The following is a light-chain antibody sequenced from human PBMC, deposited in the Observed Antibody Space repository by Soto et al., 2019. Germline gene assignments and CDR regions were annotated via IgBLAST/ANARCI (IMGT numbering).Light chain of an antibody. CDR3: QTWGTGIVV. CDR1: SGHSSYA. Sequence: QPVLTQSPSASASLGASVKVTCTLSSGHSSYAIAWHQQQPEKGPRYLMKLNSDGSHTKGDGIPDRFSGSSSGAERYLTISSLQSDDEADYYCQTWGTGIVVFGGGTKVTVL. CDR2: LNSDGSH. V-gene: IGLV4-69*01. J-gene: IGLJ2*01.